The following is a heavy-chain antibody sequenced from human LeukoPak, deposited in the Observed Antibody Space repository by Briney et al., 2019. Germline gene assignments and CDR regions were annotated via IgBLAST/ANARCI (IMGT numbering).Heavy chain of an antibody. D-gene: IGHD3-3*01. CDR1: GDSISSGDYY. V-gene: IGHV4-38-2*02. CDR3: ARGAEYYAIWRGYAGYSDY. J-gene: IGHJ4*02. CDR2: IYHRGST. Sequence: SQTLSLTCTVSGDSISSGDYYWGWIRQPPGKGLEWVVSIYHRGSTYYNPSLRSRVTISLNRSKKKFSLKLTSVTAADTAVYFCARGAEYYAIWRGYAGYSDYWGQGISVTVSS.